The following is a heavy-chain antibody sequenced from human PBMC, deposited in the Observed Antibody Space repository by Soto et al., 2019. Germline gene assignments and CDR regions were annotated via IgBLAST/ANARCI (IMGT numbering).Heavy chain of an antibody. J-gene: IGHJ6*02. D-gene: IGHD2-15*01. CDR1: GFTFSSYG. Sequence: GGSLRLSCAASGFTFSSYGMHWVRQAPGKGLEWVAVIWYDGSNKYYADSVNGRFTISRDNSKNTLYLQMNSLRAEDTAVYYCARDIYCSGGSCYSEDYYYGMDVWGQGTTVTVSS. V-gene: IGHV3-33*01. CDR2: IWYDGSNK. CDR3: ARDIYCSGGSCYSEDYYYGMDV.